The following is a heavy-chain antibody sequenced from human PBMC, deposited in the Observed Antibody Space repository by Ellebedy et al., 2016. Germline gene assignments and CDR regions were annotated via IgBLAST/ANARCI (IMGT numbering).Heavy chain of an antibody. Sequence: ASVKVSCKASGYTFTSYYMHWVRQAPGQGLEWMGIINPSGGSTSYAQKFQGRVTMTRDTSTSTVYMELRSLRSDDTAVYYCARDTIVVVPAAINWFDPWGQGTLVTVSS. D-gene: IGHD2-2*01. V-gene: IGHV1-46*01. CDR2: INPSGGST. CDR3: ARDTIVVVPAAINWFDP. CDR1: GYTFTSYY. J-gene: IGHJ5*02.